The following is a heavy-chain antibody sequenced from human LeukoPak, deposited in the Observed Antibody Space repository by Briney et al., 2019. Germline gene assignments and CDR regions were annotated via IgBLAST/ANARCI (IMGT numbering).Heavy chain of an antibody. V-gene: IGHV3-23*01. J-gene: IGHJ4*02. CDR3: AKDVGKWESLHFFDY. CDR2: ISGSGAST. D-gene: IGHD1-26*01. CDR1: GFTLSTNA. Sequence: GGSLRLSCLTSGFTLSTNAMSWVRQAPGKGLEWISGISGSGASTYYADSVKGRFTISRDDSRNTLYLQMNSLRGNDTAVYYCAKDVGKWESLHFFDYWGQGTLVTVSS.